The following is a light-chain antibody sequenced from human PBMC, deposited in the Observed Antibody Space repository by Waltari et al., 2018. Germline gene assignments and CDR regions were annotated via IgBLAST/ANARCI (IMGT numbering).Light chain of an antibody. CDR3: QQYNDWPPLT. CDR1: QSVSSN. Sequence: ETVMTQSPATLSVSPGERATLSCRASQSVSSNLPWYQQKPGQPPRLLIYGASPRATGIPARFSGSGSGTEFTLTISSLQSEDFAVYYCQQYNDWPPLTFGGGTKVEIK. J-gene: IGKJ4*01. V-gene: IGKV3-15*01. CDR2: GAS.